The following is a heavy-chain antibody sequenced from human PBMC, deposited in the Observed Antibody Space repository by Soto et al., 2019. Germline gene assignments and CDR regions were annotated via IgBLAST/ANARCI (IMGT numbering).Heavy chain of an antibody. D-gene: IGHD6-13*01. CDR1: GVTFSSYA. V-gene: IGHV3-23*01. CDR3: AKDGPTAYSSRWLGY. Sequence: GGSLRLWWGAAGVTFSSYAMSWVRQAPGKGLEWVSGISGSGGSTYYADSVKGRFTISRDNSKNTLYLQVNSLRAEDTAVYYCAKDGPTAYSSRWLGYWGQGPLVNVS. CDR2: ISGSGGST. J-gene: IGHJ4*02.